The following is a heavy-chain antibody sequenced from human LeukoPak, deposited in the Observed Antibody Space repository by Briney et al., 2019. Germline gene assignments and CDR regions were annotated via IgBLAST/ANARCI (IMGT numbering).Heavy chain of an antibody. Sequence: GGSLRLSCAASGFTFSSYSMNWVRQAPGKGLEWVSSISSSSSYIYYADSVRGRFTISRDNSKNTLFLQMNSLRTEDTAVYYCAKNSLSSRLRYFDYWGQGTLVTVSS. CDR2: ISSSSSYI. CDR3: AKNSLSSRLRYFDY. D-gene: IGHD4-17*01. CDR1: GFTFSSYS. J-gene: IGHJ4*02. V-gene: IGHV3-21*01.